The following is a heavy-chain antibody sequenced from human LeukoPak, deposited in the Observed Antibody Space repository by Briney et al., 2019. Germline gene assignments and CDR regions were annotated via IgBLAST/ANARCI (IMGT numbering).Heavy chain of an antibody. J-gene: IGHJ4*02. CDR3: ATGIEMATIPSDY. Sequence: GRSLRLSCAASGFTFSSYAMHWVRQAPGKGLEWVSVISYDGSNKYYADSVKGRFTISRDNSKNTLYLQMNSLRAEDTAVYYCATGIEMATIPSDYWGQGTLVTVSS. D-gene: IGHD5-24*01. CDR2: ISYDGSNK. CDR1: GFTFSSYA. V-gene: IGHV3-30*03.